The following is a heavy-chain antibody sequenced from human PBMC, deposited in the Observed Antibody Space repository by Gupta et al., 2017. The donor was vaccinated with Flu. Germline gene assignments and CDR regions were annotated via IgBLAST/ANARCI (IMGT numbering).Heavy chain of an antibody. D-gene: IGHD3-3*01. CDR2: MNPNSGNT. V-gene: IGHV1-8*01. Sequence: EWMGWMNPNSGNTGYAQKFQGRVTMTRNTSISTAYMELSSLRSEDTAVYYCARARHDFWSGYFFPKPNWFDPWGQGTLVTVSS. J-gene: IGHJ5*02. CDR3: ARARHDFWSGYFFPKPNWFDP.